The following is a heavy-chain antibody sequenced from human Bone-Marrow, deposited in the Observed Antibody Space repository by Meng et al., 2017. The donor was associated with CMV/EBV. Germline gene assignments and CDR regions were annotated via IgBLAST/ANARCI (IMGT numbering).Heavy chain of an antibody. V-gene: IGHV1-8*03. CDR1: GYTFTSYD. Sequence: ASVKVSCKASGYTFTSYDLNWVRQATGQGLEWMGWMNPNSGNTAYAQKFQGRVTITRNTSISTAYMELSSLRSEDTAVYYCARVGYCSISTCYSWFDPWGQGPLVTVYS. D-gene: IGHD2-2*02. CDR2: MNPNSGNT. CDR3: ARVGYCSISTCYSWFDP. J-gene: IGHJ5*02.